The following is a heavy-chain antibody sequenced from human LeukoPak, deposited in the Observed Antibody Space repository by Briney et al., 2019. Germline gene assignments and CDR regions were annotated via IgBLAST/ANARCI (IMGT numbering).Heavy chain of an antibody. CDR2: INNSGST. J-gene: IGHJ5*02. D-gene: IGHD5-18*01. Sequence: SETLSLTCAVYGGSFSGYYWSWIRQPPGKGLEWIGEINNSGSTNYNPSLKSRVTISVDTSKNQFSLKLSSVTAADTAVYYCVRETANWFDPWGQGTLVTVSS. CDR3: VRETANWFDP. CDR1: GGSFSGYY. V-gene: IGHV4-34*01.